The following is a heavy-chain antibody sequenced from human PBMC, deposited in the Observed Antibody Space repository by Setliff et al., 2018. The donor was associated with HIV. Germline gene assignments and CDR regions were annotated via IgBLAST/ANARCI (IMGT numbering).Heavy chain of an antibody. CDR2: ISPNNGDT. CDR3: ARGIWSATTADYYLDV. CDR1: GYTFIDYF. D-gene: IGHD3-3*01. Sequence: ASVKVSCKASGYTFIDYFMHWVRQAPGQGLEWMGWISPNNGDTNIPQKFQGRVTITRDTSASTADMEMSGLRSEDTADYYCARGIWSATTADYYLDVWGQGTTVTVS. J-gene: IGHJ6*03. V-gene: IGHV1-2*02.